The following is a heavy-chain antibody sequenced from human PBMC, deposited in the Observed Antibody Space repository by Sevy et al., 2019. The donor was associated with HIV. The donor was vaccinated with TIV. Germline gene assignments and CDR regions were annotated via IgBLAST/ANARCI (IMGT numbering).Heavy chain of an antibody. Sequence: GGSLRLSCAASGFTFSTYTMNWVRQAPGKGLEWVSSISSSSNYIYYADSVNGRFTISKDNAMKSLYLQMNSLRAEDTAVYYCARPYGSGSWEAFDIWGQGTMVTVS. CDR3: ARPYGSGSWEAFDI. J-gene: IGHJ3*02. V-gene: IGHV3-21*01. CDR1: GFTFSTYT. CDR2: ISSSSNYI. D-gene: IGHD3-10*01.